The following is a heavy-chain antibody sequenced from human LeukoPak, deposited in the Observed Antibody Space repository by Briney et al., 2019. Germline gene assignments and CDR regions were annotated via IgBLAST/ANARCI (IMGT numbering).Heavy chain of an antibody. D-gene: IGHD1-7*01. Sequence: ASVKVSCNASGYTFTSYGISWVRQAPGQGLEWMGWISAYNGNTNYAQKLQGRVTMTTDTSTSTAYMELRSLRSDDTAVYYCARDWPGTTYGYYYYGMDVWGQGTTVTVSS. J-gene: IGHJ6*02. CDR1: GYTFTSYG. CDR2: ISAYNGNT. V-gene: IGHV1-18*01. CDR3: ARDWPGTTYGYYYYGMDV.